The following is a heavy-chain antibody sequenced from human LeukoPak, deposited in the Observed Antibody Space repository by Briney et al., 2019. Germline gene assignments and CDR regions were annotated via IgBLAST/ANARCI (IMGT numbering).Heavy chain of an antibody. CDR1: RFTFSTYS. V-gene: IGHV3-30-3*01. CDR2: ISYDGSNK. CDR3: ARGGIAVAGRLFDY. J-gene: IGHJ4*02. D-gene: IGHD6-19*01. Sequence: PGRSLRLSCAASRFTFSTYSMPWVRQAPGKGLEWVAIISYDGSNKYYADSVKGRFTISRDNSKNTLYLQMNSLRVEDTAVYYCARGGIAVAGRLFDYWGQGTLVTVAS.